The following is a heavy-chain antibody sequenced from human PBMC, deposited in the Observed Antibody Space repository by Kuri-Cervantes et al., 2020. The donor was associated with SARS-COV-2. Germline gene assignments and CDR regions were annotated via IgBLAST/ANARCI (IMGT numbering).Heavy chain of an antibody. V-gene: IGHV1-18*04. J-gene: IGHJ4*02. CDR1: GYTFTSSG. CDR2: VSGYNGHT. D-gene: IGHD2-21*01. CDR3: EGDGYGDYVDY. Sequence: ASVKVSCKASGYTFTSSGISWVRQAPGQGLEWMGWVSGYNGHTNYAQKLQGRVTMTTDTSTTTAYMELRSLRSDDTAVFYCEGDGYGDYVDYWGQGTLVTVSS.